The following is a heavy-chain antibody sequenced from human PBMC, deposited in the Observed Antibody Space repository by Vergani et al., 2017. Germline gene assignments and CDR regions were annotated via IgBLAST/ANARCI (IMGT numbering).Heavy chain of an antibody. D-gene: IGHD3-22*01. V-gene: IGHV3-43*02. CDR2: ISGDGGST. CDR1: GFTFDDYA. J-gene: IGHJ4*02. CDR3: ASRADYDSSGYWGFDY. Sequence: EVQLVESGGGVVQPGGSLRLSCAASGFTFDDYAMHWVRQAPGTGLEWVSLISGDGGSTYYADSVKGRFTISRDNSKNCLYLQMNSLRTEDTALYYCASRADYDSSGYWGFDYWDQGTLVTVSS.